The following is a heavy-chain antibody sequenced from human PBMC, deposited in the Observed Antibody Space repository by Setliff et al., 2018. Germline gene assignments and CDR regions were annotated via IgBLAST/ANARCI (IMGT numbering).Heavy chain of an antibody. J-gene: IGHJ6*03. CDR2: IYIGGST. CDR1: GGSISSYY. V-gene: IGHV4-4*07. Sequence: SETLSLTCTVSGGSISSYYWSWIRQPAGKGLEWIGHIYIGGSTNYNPSLKSRVTISVDTSKNQFSLKLSSVTAADTAVYYCARISSQPPGIRYHYYMDVWGKGTTVTVSS. D-gene: IGHD1-1*01. CDR3: ARISSQPPGIRYHYYMDV.